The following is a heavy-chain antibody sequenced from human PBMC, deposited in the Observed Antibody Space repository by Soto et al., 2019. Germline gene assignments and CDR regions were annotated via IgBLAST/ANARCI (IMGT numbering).Heavy chain of an antibody. CDR2: IYYSGST. CDR3: ARFRTTYSSHDDAFDI. CDR1: GGSISSYY. Sequence: PSETLSLICTVSGGSISSYYSSWIRQPPGKGLEWIGYIYYSGSTNYNPSLKSRVTISVDTSKNQFSLKLSSVTAADTAVYYCARFRTTYSSHDDAFDIWGQGTMVTVSS. J-gene: IGHJ3*02. V-gene: IGHV4-59*08. D-gene: IGHD6-13*01.